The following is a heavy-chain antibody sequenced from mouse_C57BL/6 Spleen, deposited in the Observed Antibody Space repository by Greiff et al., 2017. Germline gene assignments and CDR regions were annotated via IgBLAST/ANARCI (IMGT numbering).Heavy chain of an antibody. CDR2: IHPNSGST. V-gene: IGHV1-64*01. CDR1: GYTFTSYW. D-gene: IGHD1-1*01. J-gene: IGHJ1*03. Sequence: VQLQQPGAELVKPGASVKLSCKASGYTFTSYWMHWVKQRPGQGLEWIGMIHPNSGSTNYNEKFKSKATLTVDKSSSTAYMQLSSLTSEDSAVYSFAYHYYGSSYRYLDVWGTGTTVTVSS. CDR3: AYHYYGSSYRYLDV.